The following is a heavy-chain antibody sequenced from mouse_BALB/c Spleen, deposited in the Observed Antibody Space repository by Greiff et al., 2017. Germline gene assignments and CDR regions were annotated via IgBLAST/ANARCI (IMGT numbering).Heavy chain of an antibody. Sequence: VHVKQTGPELVKPGASVKISCKASGYSFTDYIMLWVKQSHGKSLEWIGNINPYYGSTSYNLKFKGKATLTVDKSSSTAYMQLNSLTSEDSAVYYCARSGGLYAMDYWGQGTSVTVSS. D-gene: IGHD4-1*01. J-gene: IGHJ4*01. V-gene: IGHV1-39*01. CDR3: ARSGGLYAMDY. CDR2: INPYYGST. CDR1: GYSFTDYI.